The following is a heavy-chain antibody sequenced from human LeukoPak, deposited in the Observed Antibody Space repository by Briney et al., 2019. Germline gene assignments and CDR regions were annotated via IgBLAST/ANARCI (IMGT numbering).Heavy chain of an antibody. CDR3: AREYSCSSTSCHYFDY. J-gene: IGHJ4*02. D-gene: IGHD2-2*01. CDR1: GYTFTSYY. Sequence: GASVKVSCKASGYTFTSYYMHWVRQAPGQGLEWMGIINPSGGSTSHAQKFQGRVTMTRDMSTSTVYMELSSLRSEDTAVYYCAREYSCSSTSCHYFDYWGQGTLVTVSS. CDR2: INPSGGST. V-gene: IGHV1-46*01.